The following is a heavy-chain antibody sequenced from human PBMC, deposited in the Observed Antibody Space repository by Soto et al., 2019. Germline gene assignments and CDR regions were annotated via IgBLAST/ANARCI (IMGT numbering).Heavy chain of an antibody. J-gene: IGHJ4*02. V-gene: IGHV3-23*01. CDR1: GFTFSSYA. CDR2: ISGSGGST. CDR3: AKEGVGATVPFDY. D-gene: IGHD1-26*01. Sequence: EVQLLESGGGLVQPGGSLRLSCAASGFTFSSYAMSWVRQAPGKGLEWVSAISGSGGSTYYADSVKGRFTISRDNSKNTRYLQMNSLRAEDTAVYDCAKEGVGATVPFDYWGQGTLVTVSS.